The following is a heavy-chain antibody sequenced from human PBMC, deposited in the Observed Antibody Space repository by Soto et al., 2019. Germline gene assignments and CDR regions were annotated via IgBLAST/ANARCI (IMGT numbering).Heavy chain of an antibody. CDR2: ISWNSAGV. J-gene: IGHJ5*02. Sequence: GGSLRLSCTVTGFIFDDFAMHWVRQAPGKGLEWVSGISWNSAGVVYADSVKGRFTISRDNAEDSLYLHMNSLRPDDTAFYFCVKDSGGMPRNFFDRWGQCALVTVSS. CDR1: GFIFDDFA. V-gene: IGHV3-9*01. D-gene: IGHD2-15*01. CDR3: VKDSGGMPRNFFDR.